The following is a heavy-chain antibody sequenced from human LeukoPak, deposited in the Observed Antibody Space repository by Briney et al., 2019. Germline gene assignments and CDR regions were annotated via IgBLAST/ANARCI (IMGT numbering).Heavy chain of an antibody. CDR1: GDSISSISSY. V-gene: IGHV4-39*01. Sequence: SGTLSLTCTVSGDSISSISSYWAWIRQPPGKGLEWIGTVYYTGSTYYNASLKSRVTISVDTSKNQFSLKLNSVSAADTAMYYCASTHAGRYYSTFDYWGQGTLVSVSS. CDR3: ASTHAGRYYSTFDY. CDR2: VYYTGST. D-gene: IGHD1-26*01. J-gene: IGHJ4*02.